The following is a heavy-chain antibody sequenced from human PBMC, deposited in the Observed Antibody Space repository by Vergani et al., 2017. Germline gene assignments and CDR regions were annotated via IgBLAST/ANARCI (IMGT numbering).Heavy chain of an antibody. D-gene: IGHD3-3*01. CDR3: ARDVPEPYYDFWSVYYYYYGMDV. V-gene: IGHV4-34*01. J-gene: IGHJ6*02. CDR1: GGSFSGYY. CDR2: INHSGST. Sequence: QVQLQQWGAGLLKPSETLSLTCAVYGGSFSGYYWSWNRQLPGKGLEWIGEINHSGSTNYNPSLKSRVTISVDTSKNQFSLKLSSVTAADTAVYYCARDVPEPYYDFWSVYYYYYGMDVWGQGTTVTVSS.